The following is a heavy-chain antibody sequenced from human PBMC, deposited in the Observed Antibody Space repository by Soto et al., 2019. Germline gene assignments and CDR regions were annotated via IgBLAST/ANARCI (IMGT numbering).Heavy chain of an antibody. CDR2: IIPLFGTT. Sequence: QVQLVQSGAEVRMPGSSVQVSCKASGGTFSTYPINWVRQAPGHGLEWMGGIIPLFGTTNYAQKFKGRVTITADESTSTAYMELSSLRAEDAAVYYCARGATHGSSWYFWFDPWGQGTLVTVSS. CDR3: ARGATHGSSWYFWFDP. D-gene: IGHD6-13*01. V-gene: IGHV1-69*01. J-gene: IGHJ5*02. CDR1: GGTFSTYP.